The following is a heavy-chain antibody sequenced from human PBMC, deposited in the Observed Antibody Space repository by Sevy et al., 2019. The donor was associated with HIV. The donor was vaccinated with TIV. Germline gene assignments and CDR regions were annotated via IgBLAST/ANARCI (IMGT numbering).Heavy chain of an antibody. CDR2: INHSGST. CDR3: ARGIYCTNGVCYHTLFDY. D-gene: IGHD2-8*01. CDR1: GGSFSGYY. Sequence: ETLSLTCAVYGGSFSGYYWSWIRQPPGKGLEWIGEINHSGSTNYNPSLKSRVTISVDTSKNQFSLKLSSVTAADTAVYYCARGIYCTNGVCYHTLFDYWGQGTLVTVSS. V-gene: IGHV4-34*01. J-gene: IGHJ4*02.